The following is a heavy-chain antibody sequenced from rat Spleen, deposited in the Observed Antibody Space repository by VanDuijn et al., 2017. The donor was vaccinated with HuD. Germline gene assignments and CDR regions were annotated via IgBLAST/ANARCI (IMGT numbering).Heavy chain of an antibody. Sequence: QVHLKESGPGLVQSSQTLSLTCTVSGFSLTSNGVSWVRQAPGEGLEWVAAISSGGSTYYNSALKSRLSISRDTSKSQVFLKMNSLQTDDTAIYFCTRSNWYWYFDFWGPGTMVTVSS. CDR1: GFSLTSNG. CDR2: ISSGGST. V-gene: IGHV2S12*01. J-gene: IGHJ1*01. CDR3: TRSNWYWYFDF. D-gene: IGHD5-1*01.